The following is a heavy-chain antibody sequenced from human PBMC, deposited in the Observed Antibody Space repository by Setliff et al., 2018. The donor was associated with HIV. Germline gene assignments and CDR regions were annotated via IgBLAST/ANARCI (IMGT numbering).Heavy chain of an antibody. CDR3: ARDGCSGQRCYLFNWFDP. CDR2: INVGSGKT. V-gene: IGHV1-3*01. Sequence: ASVKVSCKASGYSCINHAMHWVRQAPGQRLEWMGWINVGSGKTQYSQEFQGRVTITRDTSATTAYMELSSLTSEDTAVYDCARDGCSGQRCYLFNWFDPWGQGTLVTVSS. CDR1: GYSCINHA. J-gene: IGHJ5*02. D-gene: IGHD2-15*01.